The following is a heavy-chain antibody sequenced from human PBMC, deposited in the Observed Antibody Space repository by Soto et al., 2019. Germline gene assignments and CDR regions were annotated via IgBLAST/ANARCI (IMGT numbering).Heavy chain of an antibody. V-gene: IGHV1-8*01. CDR3: AREGVRTYYDFWSGYPNWFDP. J-gene: IGHJ5*02. CDR2: MNPNSGNT. D-gene: IGHD3-3*01. CDR1: GYTFTSYD. Sequence: ASVKVSFKGSGYTFTSYDINWVRQATGQGLEWMGWMNPNSGNTGYAQKFQGRVTMTRNTSISTAYMELSSLRSEDTAVYYCAREGVRTYYDFWSGYPNWFDPWGQGTLVTVSS.